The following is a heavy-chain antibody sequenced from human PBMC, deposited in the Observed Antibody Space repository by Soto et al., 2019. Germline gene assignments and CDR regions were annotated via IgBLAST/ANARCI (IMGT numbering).Heavy chain of an antibody. CDR1: GYTFTSYA. CDR3: AGGGSLYWYFDL. V-gene: IGHV1-3*01. Sequence: ASVKVSCKASGYTFTSYAMHWMRQAPGQRLEWMGWINAGNGNTKYSQKFQGRVTITRDTSASTAYMELSSLRSEDTAVYYCAGGGSLYWYFDLWGRGTLVTVSS. D-gene: IGHD1-26*01. J-gene: IGHJ2*01. CDR2: INAGNGNT.